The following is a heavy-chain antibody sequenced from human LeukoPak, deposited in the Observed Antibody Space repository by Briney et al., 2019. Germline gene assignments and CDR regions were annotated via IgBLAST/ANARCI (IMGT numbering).Heavy chain of an antibody. J-gene: IGHJ6*03. V-gene: IGHV3-23*01. D-gene: IGHD6-13*01. CDR2: ISGSGGST. Sequence: PGGSLRLSCAASGFTFSSYAMSWVRQAPGKGLEWVSAISGSGGSTYYADSVKGRFTISRDNSKNTLYLQMNSLRAEDTAVYYCAKRKAAAGISYYYYYMDVWGKGTTVTVSS. CDR3: AKRKAAAGISYYYYYMDV. CDR1: GFTFSSYA.